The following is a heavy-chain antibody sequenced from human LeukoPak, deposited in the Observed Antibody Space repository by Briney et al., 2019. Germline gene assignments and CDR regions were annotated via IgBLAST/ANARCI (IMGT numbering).Heavy chain of an antibody. CDR3: ARHQTKNIVLLWFGGLDY. Sequence: PSETLSLTCIVSGDSISSRSYYWAWVRQPPGKGLEWIGSIYYSGTTYYNPSLRSRVTISVDTSKNQFSLKLSSVTAADTAMYYCARHQTKNIVLLWFGGLDYWGQGTLVSVSS. V-gene: IGHV4-39*01. CDR1: GDSISSRSYY. J-gene: IGHJ4*02. CDR2: IYYSGTT. D-gene: IGHD3-10*01.